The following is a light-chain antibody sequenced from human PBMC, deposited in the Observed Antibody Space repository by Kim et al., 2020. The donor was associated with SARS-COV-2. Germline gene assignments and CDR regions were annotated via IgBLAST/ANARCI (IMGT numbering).Light chain of an antibody. CDR1: QDISRY. V-gene: IGKV1-39*01. J-gene: IGKJ1*01. CDR3: QQTYSASRT. Sequence: DIQMTQSPSSLPASVGDRVTITCRASQDISRYLNWYQQKPGKAPKLLIYTASSLQSGVPSRFPGSGSETDFTLTISSLQPEDFATYYCQQTYSASRTFGQGTKVDIK. CDR2: TAS.